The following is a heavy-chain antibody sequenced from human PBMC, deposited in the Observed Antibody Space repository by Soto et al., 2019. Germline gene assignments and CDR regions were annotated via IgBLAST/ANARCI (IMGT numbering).Heavy chain of an antibody. V-gene: IGHV4-59*01. CDR1: GGSISSYY. D-gene: IGHD3-16*02. CDR2: IYYSGCT. Sequence: TSETLSLTCTVSGGSISSYYWSWIRQPPGKGLEWIGYIYYSGCTNYNPSLKSRVTISVDTSKNQFSLKLSSVTAADTAVYYCASSTYYDYVWGSYRLDYWGQGTLVTVSS. J-gene: IGHJ4*02. CDR3: ASSTYYDYVWGSYRLDY.